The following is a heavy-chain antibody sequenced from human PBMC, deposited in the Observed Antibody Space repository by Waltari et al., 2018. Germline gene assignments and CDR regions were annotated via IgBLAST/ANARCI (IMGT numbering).Heavy chain of an antibody. CDR3: ARSIMITLGGVGYWFDP. J-gene: IGHJ5*02. D-gene: IGHD3-16*01. V-gene: IGHV1-2*06. CDR1: GDTFTGYY. CDR2: NNRTSGGT. Sequence: QVQLVQSGAEGKKPGASVKVSGKAAGDTFTGYYLHWLRQAPGQWLEWVARNNRTSGGTNYAQKLKGTVTMTRDTSVSTAYMELSRLRSDDTAVYYGARSIMITLGGVGYWFDPWGQGTLVTVSS.